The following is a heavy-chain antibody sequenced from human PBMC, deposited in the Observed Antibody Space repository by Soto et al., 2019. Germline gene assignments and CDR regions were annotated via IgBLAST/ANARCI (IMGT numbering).Heavy chain of an antibody. D-gene: IGHD3-22*01. CDR2: INAGNGNT. J-gene: IGHJ4*02. CDR1: GYTFTSYA. V-gene: IGHV1-3*01. Sequence: QVQLVQSGAEVKKPGASVKVSCKASGYTFTSYAMHWVRQAPGQRLERMGWINAGNGNTKYSQKFQGRVTITRDTSASTAYMELSSLRSEDTAVYYCARGGDYYDSSGYPVDYWGQGTLVTVSS. CDR3: ARGGDYYDSSGYPVDY.